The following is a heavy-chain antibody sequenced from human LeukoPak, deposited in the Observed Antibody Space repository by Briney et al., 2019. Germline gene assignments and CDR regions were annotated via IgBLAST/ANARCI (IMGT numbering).Heavy chain of an antibody. V-gene: IGHV4-59*01. D-gene: IGHD3-9*01. CDR2: IYYSGST. Sequence: PSETLSLTCTVSGGSISSYYWSWIRQPPGKGLEGIGYIYYSGSTNYNPSLKSRVTISVDTSKNQFSLKLSSVTAADTAVYYCARGYDILTGSLSFDYWGQGTLVTVSS. CDR3: ARGYDILTGSLSFDY. J-gene: IGHJ4*02. CDR1: GGSISSYY.